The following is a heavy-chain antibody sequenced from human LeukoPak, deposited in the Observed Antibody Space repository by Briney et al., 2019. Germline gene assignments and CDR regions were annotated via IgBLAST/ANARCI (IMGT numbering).Heavy chain of an antibody. CDR2: MYHSGST. V-gene: IGHV4-4*02. Sequence: GSLRLSCTVSGLTFSDAWMSWVRQPPGKGLEWIGEMYHSGSTIYNPSLKSRVTISVDKSKNQFSLKLSSVTAADTAVYYCARYGGWSIGFSPVYYMDVWGKGTTVTVSS. CDR3: ARYGGWSIGFSPVYYMDV. D-gene: IGHD6-19*01. CDR1: GLTFSDAW. J-gene: IGHJ6*03.